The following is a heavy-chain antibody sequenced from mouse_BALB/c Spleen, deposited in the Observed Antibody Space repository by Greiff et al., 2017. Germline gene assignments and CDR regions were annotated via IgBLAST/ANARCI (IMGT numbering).Heavy chain of an antibody. CDR3: ARQYGNRYAMDY. J-gene: IGHJ4*01. D-gene: IGHD2-1*01. Sequence: EVQGVESGGGLVQPGGSLKLSCAASGFTFSSYTMSWVRQTPEKRLEWVAYISNGGGSTYYPDTVKGRFTISRDNAKNTLYLQMSSLKSEDTAMYYCARQYGNRYAMDYWGQGTSVTVSS. CDR2: ISNGGGST. CDR1: GFTFSSYT. V-gene: IGHV5-12-2*01.